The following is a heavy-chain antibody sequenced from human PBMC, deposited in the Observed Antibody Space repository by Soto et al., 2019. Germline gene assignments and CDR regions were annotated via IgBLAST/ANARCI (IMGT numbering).Heavy chain of an antibody. CDR2: INPSGGTT. V-gene: IGHV1-46*01. CDR3: ARGSKGTYGMDV. D-gene: IGHD3-10*01. CDR1: GYTFTSYS. Sequence: ASVKVSCKASGYTFTSYSMHWVRQAPGQGLEWMGIINPSGGTTSYAQKFQGRVTMTRDTSTSTVYMELSSLRAGDTAVYYCARGSKGTYGMDVWGQGTTATVSS. J-gene: IGHJ6*02.